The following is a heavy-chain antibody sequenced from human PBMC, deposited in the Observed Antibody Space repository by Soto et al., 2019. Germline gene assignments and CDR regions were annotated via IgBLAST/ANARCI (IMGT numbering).Heavy chain of an antibody. J-gene: IGHJ6*02. CDR3: AQDGYRRSTSCYFGSYGMDV. CDR1: GLTFSSYA. Sequence: GGSLRLSCAASGLTFSSYAMSWVRQAPGKGLEWVSAISGSGGSTYYADSVKGGFTISRDNSKNTLYLQMNSLRAEDTAVYYCAQDGYRRSTSCYFGSYGMDVWGQGTTVTVSS. D-gene: IGHD2-2*03. CDR2: ISGSGGST. V-gene: IGHV3-23*01.